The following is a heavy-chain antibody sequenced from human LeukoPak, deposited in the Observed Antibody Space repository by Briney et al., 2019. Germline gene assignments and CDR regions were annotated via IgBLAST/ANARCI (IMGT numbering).Heavy chain of an antibody. V-gene: IGHV1-2*02. J-gene: IGHJ4*02. CDR2: INPNSSGT. D-gene: IGHD6-13*01. CDR1: GYTFTGYY. CDR3: ARDMSSSTVDY. Sequence: ASVKVSCKASGYTFTGYYMHWVRQAPGPGLEWMGWINPNSSGTNYAQKYQGRVTMTRDTSISTAYMELSRLRSDDTAVYYCARDMSSSTVDYWGQGTLVTVSS.